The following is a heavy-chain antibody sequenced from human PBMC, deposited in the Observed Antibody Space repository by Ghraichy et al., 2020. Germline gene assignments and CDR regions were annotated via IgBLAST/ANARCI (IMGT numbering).Heavy chain of an antibody. V-gene: IGHV3-30*02. CDR1: GFVFRTFG. CDR2: IEFDGHIK. Sequence: GGSLRLSCAASGFVFRTFGMYWVRQDPGKGLEWVAFIEFDGHIKYYSDSVRGRFTVSRDNSMNTLYLQMDSLTTADTAVYFCAKPLVDTAPRHFDSWGQGTLVTVSS. D-gene: IGHD5-18*01. CDR3: AKPLVDTAPRHFDS. J-gene: IGHJ4*02.